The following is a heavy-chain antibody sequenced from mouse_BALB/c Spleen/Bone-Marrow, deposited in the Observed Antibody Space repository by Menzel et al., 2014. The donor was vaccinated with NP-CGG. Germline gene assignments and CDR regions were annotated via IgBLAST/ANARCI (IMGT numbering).Heavy chain of an antibody. Sequence: VQLQQSGAELVKPGASVKLSCKASGYTFXSYYMYWVKQRPGQGLEWIGEINPSNGGTNFNEKFKSRATLTVDKSSSTAYMQLSSLTSEDSAVYYCTRGRTWDFDYWGQGTTLTVSS. J-gene: IGHJ2*01. D-gene: IGHD4-1*01. V-gene: IGHV1S81*02. CDR1: GYTFXSYY. CDR3: TRGRTWDFDY. CDR2: INPSNGGT.